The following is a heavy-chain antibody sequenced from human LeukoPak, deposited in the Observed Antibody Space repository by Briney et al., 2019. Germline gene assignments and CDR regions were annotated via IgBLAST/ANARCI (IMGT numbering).Heavy chain of an antibody. CDR2: IYSGGST. J-gene: IGHJ5*02. Sequence: GGSLRLSCAVSGFTVSSNYMSWVRQAPGKGLEWVSVIYSGGSTYYADSVKGRFTISRDNSKNTLYLQMNSLRAEDTAVYYCATLLYYYGSGSNWFDPWGQGTLVTVSS. D-gene: IGHD3-10*01. V-gene: IGHV3-53*01. CDR1: GFTVSSNY. CDR3: ATLLYYYGSGSNWFDP.